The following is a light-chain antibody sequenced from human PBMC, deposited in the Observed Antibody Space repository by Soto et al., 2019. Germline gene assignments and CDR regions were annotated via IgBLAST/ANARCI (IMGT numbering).Light chain of an antibody. CDR2: DVS. J-gene: IGLJ1*01. CDR1: SSDVGGYNY. V-gene: IGLV2-14*01. Sequence: QSALTQPASVSGSPGQSITISCTGTSSDVGGYNYVSWYQQHPGKAPKLMIYDVSSRPSGVSNRFSGSKSGNTASLTISGLQPEDEADYYCSSYTSSTTLNVFGTGTKLTVL. CDR3: SSYTSSTTLNV.